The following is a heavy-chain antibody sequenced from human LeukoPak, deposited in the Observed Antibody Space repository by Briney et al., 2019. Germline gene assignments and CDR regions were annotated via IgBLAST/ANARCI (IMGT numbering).Heavy chain of an antibody. Sequence: GGSLRLSCAASGFTFSSYWMSWVRQAPGKGLEWVANIKQDGSEKYYVGSVKGRFTVSRDNAKNSLYLQMTSLRVEDTAVYYCARAGGYYYGSGTFYYYMDVWGKGTTVTISS. V-gene: IGHV3-7*01. D-gene: IGHD3-10*01. CDR1: GFTFSSYW. J-gene: IGHJ6*03. CDR3: ARAGGYYYGSGTFYYYMDV. CDR2: IKQDGSEK.